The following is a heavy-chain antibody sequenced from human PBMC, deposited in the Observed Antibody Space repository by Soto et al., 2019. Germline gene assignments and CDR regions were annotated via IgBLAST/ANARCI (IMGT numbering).Heavy chain of an antibody. D-gene: IGHD4-17*01. V-gene: IGHV3-53*02. CDR2: IYADGTT. Sequence: EVQLVETGGGLIQPGGSLSLSCAASGFAVSNSYMSWVRQAPGKGLEWVSVIYADGTTHSADSVRGRFTISRDSSRNKVYLQMNNLGAEDTAVYYCARDWNGDSVIEHWGQGTLVTVSS. CDR1: GFAVSNSY. J-gene: IGHJ1*01. CDR3: ARDWNGDSVIEH.